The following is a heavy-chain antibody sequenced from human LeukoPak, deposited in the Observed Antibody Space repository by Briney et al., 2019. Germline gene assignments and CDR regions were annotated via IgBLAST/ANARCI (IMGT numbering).Heavy chain of an antibody. V-gene: IGHV3-9*01. CDR3: ARGGWYGEY. Sequence: GGSLRLSCAASGLTFDDYAMHSVRQARGKGVEWVSGICWNSWSRGYADSVKGRLTISRDNGKNSLYLQMNRLRAEDTAVYYCARGGWYGEYWGQGTLLTVSS. CDR1: GLTFDDYA. J-gene: IGHJ4*02. D-gene: IGHD3-10*01. CDR2: ICWNSWSR.